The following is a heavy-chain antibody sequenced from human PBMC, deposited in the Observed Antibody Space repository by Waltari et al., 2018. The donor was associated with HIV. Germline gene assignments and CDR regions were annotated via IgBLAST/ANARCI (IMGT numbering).Heavy chain of an antibody. J-gene: IGHJ4*02. D-gene: IGHD2-21*02. V-gene: IGHV3-7*01. CDR1: GLAVRSHW. Sequence: EVQLVESGGGLVQPGGCAALHCPALGLAVRSHWMRWVRQAPGKGLEWVAKIKQDESEKYYVDSGKGRFTISRDNAKNSLYLQRNSLRAEDTAVYYCVRDSRVTPYWGQGTLVTVSS. CDR3: VRDSRVTPY. CDR2: IKQDESEK.